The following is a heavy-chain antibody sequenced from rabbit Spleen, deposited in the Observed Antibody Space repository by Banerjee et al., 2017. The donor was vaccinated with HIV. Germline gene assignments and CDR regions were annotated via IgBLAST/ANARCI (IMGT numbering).Heavy chain of an antibody. V-gene: IGHV1S40*01. D-gene: IGHD1-1*01. CDR3: ARDTSSSFSSYGMDL. J-gene: IGHJ6*01. CDR1: GVSFSSSSY. CDR2: IDAGSSGST. Sequence: QSLEESGGDLVKPGASLTLTCTASGVSFSSSSYMCWVRQAPGKGLEWIACIDAGSSGSTYYASWAKGRFTISKISSTTVTLQMTSLTAADTTTYFCARDTSSSFSSYGMDLWGPGTLVTVS.